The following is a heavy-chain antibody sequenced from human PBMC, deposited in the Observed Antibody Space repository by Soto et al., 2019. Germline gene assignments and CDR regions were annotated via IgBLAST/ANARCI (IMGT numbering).Heavy chain of an antibody. CDR2: INPSGSI. J-gene: IGHJ4*02. Sequence: VQLQQWGAGLLKPSETLSLTCAVYGGSFSGYHWSWFRQPPGKGLEWIGEINPSGSINYNPPLKSRVTISVDTSKNQFSLNLSSVTAADTAVYYCATFVGATTVTRGSPREYWGQGTRVTVSS. V-gene: IGHV4-34*01. D-gene: IGHD4-4*01. CDR3: ATFVGATTVTRGSPREY. CDR1: GGSFSGYH.